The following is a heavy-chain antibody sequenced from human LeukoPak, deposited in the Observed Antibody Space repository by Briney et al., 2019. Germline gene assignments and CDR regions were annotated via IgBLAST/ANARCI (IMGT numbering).Heavy chain of an antibody. CDR1: GGTFSSYA. J-gene: IGHJ4*02. CDR2: IIPIFGTA. D-gene: IGHD1-26*01. Sequence: ASVNVSCTASGGTFSSYAISWVRQAPGQGLEWMGGIIPIFGTANYAQKFQGRVTITADESTSTAYMELSSLRSEDTAVYYCARDCRFGGSYQKGDYWGQGTLVTVSS. V-gene: IGHV1-69*13. CDR3: ARDCRFGGSYQKGDY.